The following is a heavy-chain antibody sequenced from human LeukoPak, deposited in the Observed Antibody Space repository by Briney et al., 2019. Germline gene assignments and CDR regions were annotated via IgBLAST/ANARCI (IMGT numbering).Heavy chain of an antibody. CDR3: ARVSTYFGVVTDFDY. J-gene: IGHJ4*02. V-gene: IGHV1-8*01. CDR1: GYTFTSYD. Sequence: GASVKVSCKASGYTFTSYDINWVRQATGQGLEWMGWMNPNSGNTGYAQKFQGRVTMTRNTSISTAYMELSSLRSEDTAVYNCARVSTYFGVVTDFDYWGQGTLVTVSS. D-gene: IGHD3-3*01. CDR2: MNPNSGNT.